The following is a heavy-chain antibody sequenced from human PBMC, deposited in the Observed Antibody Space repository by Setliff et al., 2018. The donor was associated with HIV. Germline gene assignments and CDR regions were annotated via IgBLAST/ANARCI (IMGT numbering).Heavy chain of an antibody. CDR2: IYTSGST. CDR1: GDSISSSYY. V-gene: IGHV4-59*01. Sequence: PSETLSLTCTVSGDSISSSYYWTWIRQPPGKGLEWIGYIYTSGSTNYNPSLKSRVTISVDTSKNQFSLKLSSVTAADTAVYYCARGRRSTSSYYYYYYMDVWGKGTTVTVSS. D-gene: IGHD2-2*01. CDR3: ARGRRSTSSYYYYYYMDV. J-gene: IGHJ6*03.